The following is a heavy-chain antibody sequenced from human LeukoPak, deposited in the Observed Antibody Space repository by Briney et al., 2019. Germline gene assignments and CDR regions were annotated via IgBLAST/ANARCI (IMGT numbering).Heavy chain of an antibody. CDR2: IASGGTT. Sequence: PGGSLRLSCAASGFTFSNYAMSWVRQAPGKGLEWVSAIASGGTTYYADSVRGRFTISRDNSKNTLYLQMNSLRAEDTAVLYCARKYCSGGSCYSGFDSWGQGTLVTVSS. CDR3: ARKYCSGGSCYSGFDS. V-gene: IGHV3-23*01. J-gene: IGHJ4*02. CDR1: GFTFSNYA. D-gene: IGHD2-15*01.